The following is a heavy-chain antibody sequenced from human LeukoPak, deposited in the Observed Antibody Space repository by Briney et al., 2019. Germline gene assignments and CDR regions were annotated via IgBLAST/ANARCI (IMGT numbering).Heavy chain of an antibody. CDR1: GFTFSSYW. CDR2: INSDGSST. D-gene: IGHD3-22*01. V-gene: IGHV3-74*01. Sequence: PGGSLRLSCAASGFTFSSYWMHWVRQAPGKGLVWVSRINSDGSSTSYADSVKGRFTISRGNAKNTLYLQMNSLRAEDTAVYYCAADGYYYDSSGIRGDAFDIWGQGTMVTVSS. J-gene: IGHJ3*02. CDR3: AADGYYYDSSGIRGDAFDI.